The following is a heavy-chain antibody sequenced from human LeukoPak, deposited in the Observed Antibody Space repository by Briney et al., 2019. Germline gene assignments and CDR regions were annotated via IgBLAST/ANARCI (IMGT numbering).Heavy chain of an antibody. Sequence: SQTLSLTCAISGDXVSSNSAAWNWIRQSPSRCLEWLGRTYYRSKWYNDYAVSVKSRITINPDTSKNQFSLQLNSVTPEDTAVYYCARETLMVRGVPSCFDYWGQGTLVTVSS. V-gene: IGHV6-1*01. D-gene: IGHD3-10*01. CDR2: TYYRSKWYN. J-gene: IGHJ4*02. CDR1: GDXVSSNSAA. CDR3: ARETLMVRGVPSCFDY.